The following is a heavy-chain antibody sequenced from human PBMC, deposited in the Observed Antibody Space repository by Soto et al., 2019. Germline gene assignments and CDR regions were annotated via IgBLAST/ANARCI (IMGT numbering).Heavy chain of an antibody. Sequence: QVQLVQSGAEVKKPGASVKVSCKPSGYTLNTDYLHWVRQAPGQGLEWMGIIHPSGGGSTYAQKFLGRVTMTRDTSTSTVFMELSILRSADTAGYYCARGGHIAVVTASFDYWGLGTLVTVSS. J-gene: IGHJ4*02. CDR2: IHPSGGGS. V-gene: IGHV1-46*02. D-gene: IGHD2-21*02. CDR1: GYTLNTDY. CDR3: ARGGHIAVVTASFDY.